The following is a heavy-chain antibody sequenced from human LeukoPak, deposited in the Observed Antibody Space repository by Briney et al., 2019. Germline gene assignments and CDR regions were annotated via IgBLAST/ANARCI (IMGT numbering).Heavy chain of an antibody. J-gene: IGHJ3*02. CDR2: LYSGGST. CDR1: GFSVSSKY. Sequence: GGSLRLSCAASGFSVSSKYMIWVRQAPGMGLEWVSVLYSGGSTYYADSVKGRFTISRDNSKNTLYLQMNSLRAEDTAVYYCATSWILMVTGAFDIWGQGTMVTVSS. CDR3: ATSWILMVTGAFDI. D-gene: IGHD5-18*01. V-gene: IGHV3-53*01.